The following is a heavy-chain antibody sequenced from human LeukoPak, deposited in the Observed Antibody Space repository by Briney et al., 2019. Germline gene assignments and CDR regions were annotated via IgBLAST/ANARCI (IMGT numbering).Heavy chain of an antibody. CDR2: INHSGST. V-gene: IGHV4-34*01. D-gene: IGHD3-22*01. Sequence: PSETLSLTCAVYGGSFSGYYWSWIRQPPGKGLEWIGEINHSGSTNYNPSLKSRVTISVDTSKNQFSLKLSSVTAADTAVYYCARAALSHGITMIVVVITHFDYWGQGTLVTVSS. CDR1: GGSFSGYY. J-gene: IGHJ4*02. CDR3: ARAALSHGITMIVVVITHFDY.